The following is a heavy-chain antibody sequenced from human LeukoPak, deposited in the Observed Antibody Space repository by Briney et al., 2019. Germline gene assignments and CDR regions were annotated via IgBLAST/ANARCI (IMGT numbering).Heavy chain of an antibody. Sequence: WETLSLTCAVYGGSFSGYYWSWIRQPPGKGLGWIGEINHSGSTNYNPSLKSRVTISVDTSKNQFSLKLSSVTAADTAVYYCAREIHYWGQGTLVTVSS. CDR3: AREIHY. CDR2: INHSGST. V-gene: IGHV4-34*01. J-gene: IGHJ4*02. CDR1: GGSFSGYY.